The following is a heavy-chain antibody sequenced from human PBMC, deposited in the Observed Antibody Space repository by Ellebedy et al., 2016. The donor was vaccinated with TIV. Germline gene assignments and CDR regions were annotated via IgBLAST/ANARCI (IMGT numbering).Heavy chain of an antibody. CDR1: GFTFSNYA. CDR3: AKGKAPNSFDY. J-gene: IGHJ4*02. Sequence: GESLKISCAASGFTFSNYAMGWVRQAPGKGLEWVSTFCGNGCSTYYADSVKGRFTISRDNSKNTLYLQMNSLRAEDTAVYYCAKGKAPNSFDYWGQGTLVTVSS. V-gene: IGHV3-23*01. CDR2: FCGNGCST.